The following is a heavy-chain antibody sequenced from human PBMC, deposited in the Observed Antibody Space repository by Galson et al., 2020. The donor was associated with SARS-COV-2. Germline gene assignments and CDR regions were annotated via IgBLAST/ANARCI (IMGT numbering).Heavy chain of an antibody. CDR3: ARSRFFDWTFYKGNYFDS. J-gene: IGHJ4*02. V-gene: IGHV4-34*01. D-gene: IGHD3-9*01. CDR2: INHSGTT. Sequence: SETLSLTCAVYGGSFSHYYWSWIRQPPGRGLEWIGEINHSGTTNYNPSLKSRITISIDASKNQFSLKLSSVTAADTAVYYCARSRFFDWTFYKGNYFDSWGQGTLVTVSS. CDR1: GGSFSHYY.